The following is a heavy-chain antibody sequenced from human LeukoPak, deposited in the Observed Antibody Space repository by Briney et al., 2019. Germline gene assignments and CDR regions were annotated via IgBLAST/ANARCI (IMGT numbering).Heavy chain of an antibody. V-gene: IGHV1-2*02. J-gene: IGHJ4*02. CDR3: ARNPPYCTSTSCYNDY. CDR2: VNPNSGAT. CDR1: GYTFTIYY. Sequence: GASVKVSCKASGYTFTIYYMHWVRRAPGQGLEWMGWVNPNSGATSYAQRFQGRVTMTRDTSISTAYMELSGLTSDDTAVYYCARNPPYCTSTSCYNDYWGQGTLVTVSS. D-gene: IGHD2-2*02.